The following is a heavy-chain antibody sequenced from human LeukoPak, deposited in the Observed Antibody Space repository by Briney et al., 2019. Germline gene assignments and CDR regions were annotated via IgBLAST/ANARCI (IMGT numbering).Heavy chain of an antibody. CDR3: AREGSYPAFDI. J-gene: IGHJ3*02. CDR1: GGSFSGYY. Sequence: SETLSLTCAVYGGSFSGYYWSWIRQPPGKGLEWIGEINHSGSTNYNPSLKSRVTISVDTSKNQFSLKLSSVTAADTAVYYCAREGSYPAFDIWGQGTMVTVSS. CDR2: INHSGST. V-gene: IGHV4-34*01. D-gene: IGHD3-10*01.